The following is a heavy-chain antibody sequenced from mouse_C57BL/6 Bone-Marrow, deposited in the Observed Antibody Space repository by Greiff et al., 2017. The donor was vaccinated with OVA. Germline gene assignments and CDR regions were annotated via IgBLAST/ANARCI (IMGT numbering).Heavy chain of an antibody. Sequence: EVMLVESGGDLVKPGGSLKLSCAASGFTFSSYGMSWVRQTPDKRLEWVATISSGGSYTYYPDSVKGRFTISRDNAKNTLYLQMSSLKSEDTAMYYCARHERSYYYGSSWAYWGQGTLVTVSA. J-gene: IGHJ3*01. V-gene: IGHV5-6*02. CDR2: ISSGGSYT. CDR1: GFTFSSYG. CDR3: ARHERSYYYGSSWAY. D-gene: IGHD1-1*01.